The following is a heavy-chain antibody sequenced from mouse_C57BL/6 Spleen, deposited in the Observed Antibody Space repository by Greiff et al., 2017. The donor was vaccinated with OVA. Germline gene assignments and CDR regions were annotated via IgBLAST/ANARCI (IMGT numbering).Heavy chain of an antibody. Sequence: EVQLVESGPELVKPGASVKMSCKASGYTFTDYNMHWVKQSHGKSLEWIGYINPNNGGTSYNQKFKGKATLTVNKSSSTAYMELRSLTSEDSAVYYCARGVLYAMDYWGQGTSVTVSS. D-gene: IGHD2-14*01. CDR2: INPNNGGT. CDR1: GYTFTDYN. CDR3: ARGVLYAMDY. V-gene: IGHV1-22*01. J-gene: IGHJ4*01.